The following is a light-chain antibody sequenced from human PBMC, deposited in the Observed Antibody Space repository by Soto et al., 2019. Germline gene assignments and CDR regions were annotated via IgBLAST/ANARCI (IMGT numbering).Light chain of an antibody. CDR3: QQRSNWPPT. CDR1: QSFRGL. CDR2: DAY. J-gene: IGKJ1*01. Sequence: EVVLTQSPVTLSLSPGERATLSCRASQSFRGLLAWYQQKPGQAPRLLIYDAYNRATGIPPRFSGSGSGTDFTPTISSLEPEDFAVYYCQQRSNWPPTFGQGTKVDIK. V-gene: IGKV3-11*01.